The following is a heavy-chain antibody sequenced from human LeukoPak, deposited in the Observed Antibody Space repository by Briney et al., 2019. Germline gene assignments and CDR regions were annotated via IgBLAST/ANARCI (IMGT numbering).Heavy chain of an antibody. CDR2: ISYDGSNK. CDR1: GFTFSSYA. CDR3: ARTSSSLYYMDV. Sequence: GGSLRLSCAASGFTFSSYAMHWVRQAPGKGLEWVAVISYDGSNKYYADSVKGRFTISRDNSKNTLYLQMNSLRAEDTAVYYCARTSSSLYYMDVWGKGTTVTISS. V-gene: IGHV3-30*04. D-gene: IGHD6-13*01. J-gene: IGHJ6*03.